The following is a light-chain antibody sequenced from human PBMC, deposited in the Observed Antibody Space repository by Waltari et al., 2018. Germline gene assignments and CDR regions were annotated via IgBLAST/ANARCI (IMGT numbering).Light chain of an antibody. CDR2: DAS. V-gene: IGKV3-20*01. J-gene: IGKJ1*01. CDR1: QSVSKY. CDR3: QKYGTVPAT. Sequence: EIVLTQSPGTLSLSPGERATLSCRASQSVSKYLAWYQQKPGQAPRLLIYDASTRATGIPDRFSGSGWGTDFSLTISRLEPEEFAVYYCQKYGTVPATFGQGTKVQ.